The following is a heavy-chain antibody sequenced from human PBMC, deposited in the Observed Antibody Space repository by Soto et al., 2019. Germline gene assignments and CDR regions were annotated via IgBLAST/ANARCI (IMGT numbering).Heavy chain of an antibody. V-gene: IGHV3-7*05. CDR3: ARERVVVTATIFYYYALDV. J-gene: IGHJ6*02. CDR2: VKQDGSER. D-gene: IGHD2-21*02. CDR1: GFSFSDYW. Sequence: GGSLRLSCAASGFSFSDYWMSWVRQAPGKGLEWVANVKQDGSERYYVGSVKGRFTISRDNAKNSLYLQMNSLRAEDTAVYYCARERVVVTATIFYYYALDVWGQGTTVTVSS.